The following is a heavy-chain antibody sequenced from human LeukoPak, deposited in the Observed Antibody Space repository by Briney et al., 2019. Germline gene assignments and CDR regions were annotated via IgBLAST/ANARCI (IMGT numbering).Heavy chain of an antibody. D-gene: IGHD3-3*01. V-gene: IGHV3-7*03. CDR2: IYQDGSEK. CDR3: AKVCIPPRVTIFGVVRPDWFDP. CDR1: GFAFSSYW. Sequence: PGGSLRLSCAASGFAFSSYWMHWVRQAPGKGLEWVANIYQDGSEKYYADSVKGRFTTSRDNPKNTLYLQMNSLRAEDTAVYYCAKVCIPPRVTIFGVVRPDWFDPWGQGTLVTVSS. J-gene: IGHJ5*02.